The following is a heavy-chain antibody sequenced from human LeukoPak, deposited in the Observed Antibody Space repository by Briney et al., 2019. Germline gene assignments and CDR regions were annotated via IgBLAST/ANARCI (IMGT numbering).Heavy chain of an antibody. CDR1: GFTFDDYA. Sequence: GRSLRLSCAASGFTFDDYAMHWARQAPGKGLEWVSGISWNSGSIGYADSVKGRFTISRDNAKNSLYLQMNSLRAEDTALYYCAKDAGGYYDSSRGFDYWGQGTLVTVSS. D-gene: IGHD3-22*01. CDR2: ISWNSGSI. CDR3: AKDAGGYYDSSRGFDY. J-gene: IGHJ4*02. V-gene: IGHV3-9*01.